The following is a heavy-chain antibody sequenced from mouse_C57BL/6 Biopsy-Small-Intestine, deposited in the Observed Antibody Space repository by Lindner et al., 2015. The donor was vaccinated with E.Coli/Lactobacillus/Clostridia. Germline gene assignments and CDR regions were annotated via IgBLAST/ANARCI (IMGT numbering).Heavy chain of an antibody. Sequence: VQLQESGAELMKPGASVQLSCKATGYTFTGYWIEWVKQRPGHGLEWIGGILPGNFITNYNEKFKGKATFTADTSSNTAYMQLSSLTTEDSATYYCVFNSYWYFDVWGTGTTVTVSS. CDR1: GYTFTGYW. J-gene: IGHJ1*03. D-gene: IGHD1-3*01. V-gene: IGHV1-9*01. CDR2: ILPGNFIT. CDR3: VFNSYWYFDV.